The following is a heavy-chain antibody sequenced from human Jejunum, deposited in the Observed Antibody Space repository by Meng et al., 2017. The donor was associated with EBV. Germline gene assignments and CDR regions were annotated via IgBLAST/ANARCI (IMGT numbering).Heavy chain of an antibody. CDR2: ICYSDYR. CDR1: GGSISSSRYC. CDR3: AMGPDNAKTGY. J-gene: IGHJ4*02. D-gene: IGHD1-14*01. V-gene: IGHV4-39*01. Sequence: LQLQQSGPALVXXXXXLXLTCTVSGGSISSSRYCCGSIRQPPGKGREWIGSICYSDYRYYNQSLKSRVTISADTPKNQFSLRLRSVTATDTAVYYCAMGPDNAKTGYWGQGTLVTVSS.